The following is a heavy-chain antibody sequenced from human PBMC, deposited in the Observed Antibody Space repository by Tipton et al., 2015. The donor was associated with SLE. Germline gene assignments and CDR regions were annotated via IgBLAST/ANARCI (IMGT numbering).Heavy chain of an antibody. CDR2: ILYNGVT. CDR3: ARYTVGTMEDP. D-gene: IGHD4-11*01. J-gene: IGHJ5*02. CDR1: GASVGHSSYY. Sequence: TLSLTCTVSGASVGHSSYYWGWIRHPPGKGLEWIGSILYNGVTSYNPSLKGRITISLDTSKNQFSLKLTSMTAADTAVYYCARYTVGTMEDPWGQGILVTVSS. V-gene: IGHV4-39*07.